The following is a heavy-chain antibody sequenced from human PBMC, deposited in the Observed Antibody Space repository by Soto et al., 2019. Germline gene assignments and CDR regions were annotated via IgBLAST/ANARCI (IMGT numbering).Heavy chain of an antibody. CDR2: IYYSGST. D-gene: IGHD3-10*01. J-gene: IGHJ3*02. CDR3: ATDGVSGHAFDI. CDR1: GGSISSGGYY. Sequence: SETLSLTCTVSGGSISSGGYYWSWIRQHPGKGLEWIGYIYYSGSTYYNPSLKSRVTISVDTSKNQFSLRLSSVTAADTAVYYCATDGVSGHAFDIWRQGTMVTV. V-gene: IGHV4-31*03.